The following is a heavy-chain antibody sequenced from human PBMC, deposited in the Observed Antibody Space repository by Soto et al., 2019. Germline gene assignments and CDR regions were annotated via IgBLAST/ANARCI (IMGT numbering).Heavy chain of an antibody. D-gene: IGHD2-21*02. CDR2: ISYDGSNK. CDR3: AKDRVVTFLFEH. CDR1: GFTFSSYG. Sequence: PGGSLRLSCAASGFTFSSYGMHWVRQAPGKGLEWVAVISYDGSNKYYADSVKGRFTISRDNSKNTLYLQMNSLRAEDTAVYYCAKDRVVTFLFEHWGQGALVTVSS. V-gene: IGHV3-30*18. J-gene: IGHJ4*02.